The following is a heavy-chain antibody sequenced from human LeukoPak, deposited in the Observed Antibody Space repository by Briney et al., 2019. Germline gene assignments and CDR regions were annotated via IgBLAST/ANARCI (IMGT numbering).Heavy chain of an antibody. D-gene: IGHD2-2*01. CDR3: ARDYIVVVPATGGFDY. J-gene: IGHJ4*02. Sequence: GGSLRLSCAASGFILSDHYMSWIRQAPGQGLEWVSYITNGGRTIYYADSVKGRFTVSRDNAKNSLYLQMNSLRAEDTAVYYCARDYIVVVPATGGFDYWGQGTLVTVSS. CDR1: GFILSDHY. V-gene: IGHV3-11*04. CDR2: ITNGGRTI.